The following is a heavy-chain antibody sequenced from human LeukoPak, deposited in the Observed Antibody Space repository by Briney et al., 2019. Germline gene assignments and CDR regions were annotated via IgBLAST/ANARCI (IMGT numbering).Heavy chain of an antibody. CDR3: ARDRRLASFDY. CDR2: ITGRGENT. V-gene: IGHV3-23*01. CDR1: GFTFSNYG. J-gene: IGHJ4*02. Sequence: GGTLRLSCAASGFTFSNYGMNWVRQAPGKGLEWVSGITGRGENTYYADSVKGRFTISRDNSRNTLYLQMNSLRAEDAAIYYCARDRRLASFDYGGQGTLVTVSS. D-gene: IGHD6-25*01.